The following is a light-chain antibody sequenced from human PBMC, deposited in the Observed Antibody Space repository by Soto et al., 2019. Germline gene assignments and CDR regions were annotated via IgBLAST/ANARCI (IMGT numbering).Light chain of an antibody. J-gene: IGKJ4*01. CDR2: GAS. CDR1: QSVSSNY. Sequence: EIVVTQSPGTLSLSPGEGATLSCRASQSVSSNYLAWYQQKPGQAPRLLIYGASNRATGIPDRFSGSGSGTDFTLTISRLEPEDFAVYYCQQYDSYSLTFGGGTRVEIK. V-gene: IGKV3-20*01. CDR3: QQYDSYSLT.